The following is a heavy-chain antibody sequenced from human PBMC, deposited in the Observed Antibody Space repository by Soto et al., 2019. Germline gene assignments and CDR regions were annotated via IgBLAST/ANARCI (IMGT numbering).Heavy chain of an antibody. D-gene: IGHD1-26*01. CDR3: ASGGSSNWFDP. CDR2: IYYTGSA. CDR1: SGSISSADYY. J-gene: IGHJ5*02. Sequence: VQLQESGPGLAKPSQTLSLTCTVSSGSISSADYYWSWIRQPPGKGLEWIGYIYYTGSAYYNPSLKSRVTMSVDTSKNQFSLKVTSVTAADTAVYYCASGGSSNWFDPWGQGTLVTVSS. V-gene: IGHV4-30-4*01.